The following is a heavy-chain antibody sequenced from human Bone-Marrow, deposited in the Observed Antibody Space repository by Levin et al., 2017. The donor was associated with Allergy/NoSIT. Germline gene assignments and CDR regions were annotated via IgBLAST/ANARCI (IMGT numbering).Heavy chain of an antibody. V-gene: IGHV4-39*07. J-gene: IGHJ4*02. D-gene: IGHD6-13*01. CDR2: IYYTGTT. CDR1: GGSISGSTYY. Sequence: PSETLSLTCTVSGGSISGSTYYWAWIRQPPGKGLEWIASIYYTGTTYYNPSLKSRVTISVDTSKNQFSLKLTSVIAADTAVYYCARILLSSAGVYGYWGQGIVVTVSS. CDR3: ARILLSSAGVYGY.